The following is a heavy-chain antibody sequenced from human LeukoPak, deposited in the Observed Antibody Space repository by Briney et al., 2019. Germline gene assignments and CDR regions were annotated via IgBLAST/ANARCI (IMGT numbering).Heavy chain of an antibody. CDR2: TYYRSKWYN. CDR3: ARDEGDYYDSSGYYPDAFDI. CDR1: GDSVSSSSAA. J-gene: IGHJ3*02. Sequence: SQTLSLTCAISGDSVSSSSAAWNWIRQSPSRGLEWLGRTYYRSKWYNDYAVSVKSRITINPDTSKNQFSLQLNSVTPEDTAVYYCARDEGDYYDSSGYYPDAFDIWGQGTMVTVSS. D-gene: IGHD3-22*01. V-gene: IGHV6-1*01.